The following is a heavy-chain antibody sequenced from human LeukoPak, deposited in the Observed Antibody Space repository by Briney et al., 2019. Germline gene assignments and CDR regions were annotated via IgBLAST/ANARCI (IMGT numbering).Heavy chain of an antibody. J-gene: IGHJ4*02. Sequence: ASVKVSCKASGYTFTGYYRHWVRQAPGQGLEWMGWINPNSGGTNYAQKFQGRVTMTRDTSISTAYMELSRLRSDDTAVYYCARDHCSSTSCYDYWGQGTLVTVSS. CDR3: ARDHCSSTSCYDY. CDR1: GYTFTGYY. V-gene: IGHV1-2*02. CDR2: INPNSGGT. D-gene: IGHD2-2*01.